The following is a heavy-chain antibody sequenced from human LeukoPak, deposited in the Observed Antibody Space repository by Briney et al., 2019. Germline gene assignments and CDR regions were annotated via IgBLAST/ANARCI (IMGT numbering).Heavy chain of an antibody. CDR2: ISYDGSNK. CDR3: AKGPSSHPYDY. CDR1: GFTFSSYG. D-gene: IGHD6-13*01. V-gene: IGHV3-30*18. Sequence: GGSLRLSCAASGFTFSSYGTHWFRQAPGKGLEGVAVISYDGSNKYYADSVKGRFTISRDNSKNTLYLQMNSLRAEDTAVYYCAKGPSSHPYDYWGQGTLVTVSS. J-gene: IGHJ4*02.